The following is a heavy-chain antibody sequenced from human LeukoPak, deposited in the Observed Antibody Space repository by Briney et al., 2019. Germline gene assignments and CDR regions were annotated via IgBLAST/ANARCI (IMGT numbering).Heavy chain of an antibody. V-gene: IGHV3-74*01. J-gene: IGHJ3*02. Sequence: GGSLRLSCAASGFTFSSYWMHWVRQAPGKGLVWVSRINTDGSSTSYADSVRGRFTISRDNAKNTLYLQMNSLRAEDTAVYYCARVRQSIAARIDAFDIWGQGTMVTVSS. CDR1: GFTFSSYW. CDR3: ARVRQSIAARIDAFDI. CDR2: INTDGSST. D-gene: IGHD6-6*01.